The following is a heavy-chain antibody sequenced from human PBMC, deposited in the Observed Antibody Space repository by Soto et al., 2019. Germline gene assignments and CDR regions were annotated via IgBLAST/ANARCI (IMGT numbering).Heavy chain of an antibody. Sequence: SVKGRFTISRDNARNSLYLQMNSLRDEDTAVYFCATYYDEVYYYRMYVWGQGTTSIVSS. V-gene: IGHV3-48*02. D-gene: IGHD3-3*01. CDR3: ATYYDEVYYYRMYV. J-gene: IGHJ6*02.